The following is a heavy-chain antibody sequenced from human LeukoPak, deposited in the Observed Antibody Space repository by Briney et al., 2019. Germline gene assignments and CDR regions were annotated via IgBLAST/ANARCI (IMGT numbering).Heavy chain of an antibody. V-gene: IGHV3-23*01. CDR3: AKDLTLLDY. Sequence: GESLRLSCAASGFTFSSYAMSGVRQAPGKGLEWVSAISGGAGSTYYADSVKGRFTISRDNSKNTLYLQMNSLRAEDTAVYFCAKDLTLLDYWGQGTLVTVSS. CDR2: ISGGAGST. CDR1: GFTFSSYA. D-gene: IGHD3-9*01. J-gene: IGHJ4*02.